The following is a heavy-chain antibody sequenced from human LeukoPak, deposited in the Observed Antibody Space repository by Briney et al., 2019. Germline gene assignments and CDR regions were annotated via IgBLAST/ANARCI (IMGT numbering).Heavy chain of an antibody. CDR3: VRGPHTSGWPQHYY. CDR2: MNPNSGNT. J-gene: IGHJ4*02. V-gene: IGHV1-8*01. D-gene: IGHD6-19*01. CDR1: GYTFSSYD. Sequence: ASVKVSCKASGYTFSSYDINWVRQATGQGLEWMGWMNPNSGNTGYAQKFQGRVTMTRDTSVSTAYMELSGLTSDDTAVYFRVRGPHTSGWPQHYYWGQGTLVTVSS.